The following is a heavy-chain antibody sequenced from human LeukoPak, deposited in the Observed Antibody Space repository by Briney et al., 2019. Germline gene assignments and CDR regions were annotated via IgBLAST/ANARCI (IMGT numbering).Heavy chain of an antibody. CDR2: IKQDGSEK. CDR3: ARGGLDIVVVPAATWSLFDY. D-gene: IGHD2-2*01. Sequence: GGSLRLSCAASGFTFSSYWMSWVRQAPGKGLEWVANIKQDGSEKYYVDSVKGRFTISRDNAKNSLYLQMNSLRAEDTAVYYCARGGLDIVVVPAATWSLFDYWGQGPLVTVSS. J-gene: IGHJ4*02. CDR1: GFTFSSYW. V-gene: IGHV3-7*04.